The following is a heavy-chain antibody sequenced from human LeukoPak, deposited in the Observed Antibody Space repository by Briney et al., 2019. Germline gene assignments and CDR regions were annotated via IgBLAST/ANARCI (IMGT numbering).Heavy chain of an antibody. Sequence: GRSLRLSCAASGFTFSNAWMSWVRQAPGKGLEWVGRIKSKTDGGTTDYAAPVKGRFTISRDDSKNTLYLQMNSLKTEDTAVYYCSTDQGYGSGSYYWFDPWGQGTLVTVSS. V-gene: IGHV3-15*01. CDR1: GFTFSNAW. CDR3: STDQGYGSGSYYWFDP. CDR2: IKSKTDGGTT. D-gene: IGHD3-10*01. J-gene: IGHJ5*02.